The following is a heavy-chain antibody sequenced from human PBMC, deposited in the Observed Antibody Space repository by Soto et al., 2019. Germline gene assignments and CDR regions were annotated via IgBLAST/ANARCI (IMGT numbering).Heavy chain of an antibody. V-gene: IGHV4-61*01. Sequence: PSETLSLTCTVSGGSVSSGSDYWSWIRQPPGKGLEWIGYIYYSGSTNYNPSLKSRVTISVDTSKNQFSLKLSSVTAADTAVYYCAGHVHTAMEAYYYYYVMAVWGQGTTVTVSS. CDR3: AGHVHTAMEAYYYYYVMAV. J-gene: IGHJ6*02. D-gene: IGHD5-18*01. CDR1: GGSVSSGSDY. CDR2: IYYSGST.